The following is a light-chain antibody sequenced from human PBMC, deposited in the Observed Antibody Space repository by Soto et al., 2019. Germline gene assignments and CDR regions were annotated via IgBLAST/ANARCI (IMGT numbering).Light chain of an antibody. V-gene: IGKV3-15*01. CDR1: ESVSTN. CDR2: GAS. CDR3: QQYDKWPIT. Sequence: EIEMTQSPATLSLAPGERVTLSCRASESVSTNLAWYQQKAGQAPRLLIYGASTRATGIPARFSGSGSGTEFTLTISGLQSEDFAVYYCQQYDKWPITFGQGTRLEIK. J-gene: IGKJ5*01.